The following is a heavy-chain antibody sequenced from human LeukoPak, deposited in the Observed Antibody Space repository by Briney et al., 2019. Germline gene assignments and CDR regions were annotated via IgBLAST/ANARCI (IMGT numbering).Heavy chain of an antibody. CDR1: GYSFTIYW. V-gene: IGHV5-51*01. J-gene: IGHJ4*02. Sequence: GESLKISCKASGYSFTIYWIGWVRQMPGKGLEWMGIIYPGDSDTRYSPSFQGQVTISADKAISTAYLQWSSLKASDSAMYYCARQRGYGSGPLDYWGQGTLVTVSS. D-gene: IGHD3-10*01. CDR3: ARQRGYGSGPLDY. CDR2: IYPGDSDT.